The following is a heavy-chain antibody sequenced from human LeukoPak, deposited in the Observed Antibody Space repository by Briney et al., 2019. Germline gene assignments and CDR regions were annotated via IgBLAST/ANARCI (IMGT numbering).Heavy chain of an antibody. CDR3: ARTRYTTGHRFDY. Sequence: GGSLRLSCSASGFTFSSYWMSWVRQAPGKGLEWVANIKKDGSEKKYVDSVKGRFTISRDNAKNSLYLQMNSLRAEDTAVYYCARTRYTTGHRFDYWGQGTLVTVSS. D-gene: IGHD2-8*02. J-gene: IGHJ4*02. V-gene: IGHV3-7*03. CDR2: IKKDGSEK. CDR1: GFTFSSYW.